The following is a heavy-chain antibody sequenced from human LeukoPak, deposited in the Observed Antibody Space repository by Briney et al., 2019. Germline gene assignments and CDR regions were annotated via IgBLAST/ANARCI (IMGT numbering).Heavy chain of an antibody. V-gene: IGHV4-59*08. Sequence: PSEILSLTWAVYGESFNSYYWSWMRQPPGKGLEWIGYIYYSGSTNYNPSLKSRVTISVDTSKNQFSLKLSSVTAAGTAVYYCARRTLGLLAPWGQGTLVTVSS. D-gene: IGHD3/OR15-3a*01. CDR1: GESFNSYY. CDR3: ARRTLGLLAP. J-gene: IGHJ5*02. CDR2: IYYSGST.